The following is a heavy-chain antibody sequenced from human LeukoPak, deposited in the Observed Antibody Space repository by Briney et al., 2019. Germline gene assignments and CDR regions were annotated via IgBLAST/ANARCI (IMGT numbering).Heavy chain of an antibody. CDR1: GFTFS. CDR2: ISGNGGDT. V-gene: IGHV3-23*01. CDR3: AKGQVSVGASLRFDY. Sequence: GGSLRLSCAASGFTFSKGLEWISPISGNGGDTYYADSVKGRFTISRDNSKNTLYLQMNSLRAEDTAVYYCAKGQVSVGASLRFDYWGQGTLVTVSS. D-gene: IGHD1-26*01. J-gene: IGHJ4*02.